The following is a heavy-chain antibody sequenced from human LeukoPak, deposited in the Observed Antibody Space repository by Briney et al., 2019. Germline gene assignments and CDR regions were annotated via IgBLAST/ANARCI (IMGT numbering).Heavy chain of an antibody. D-gene: IGHD3-3*01. Sequence: SETLSLTCTVSSYSISSGYYWGWIRQPPGKGLEWIGSIYHSGSTYYNPSLKSRVTISVDTSKNQFSLKLSSVTAADTAVYYCARGEQGPYYDFWSGYYFENWFDPWGQGTLVTVSS. CDR2: IYHSGST. J-gene: IGHJ5*02. CDR1: SYSISSGYY. CDR3: ARGEQGPYYDFWSGYYFENWFDP. V-gene: IGHV4-38-2*02.